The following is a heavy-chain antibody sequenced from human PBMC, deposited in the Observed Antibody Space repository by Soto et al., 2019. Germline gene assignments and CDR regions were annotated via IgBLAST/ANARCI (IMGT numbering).Heavy chain of an antibody. V-gene: IGHV4-34*01. CDR3: ARGKARGYSYGRTPFDY. D-gene: IGHD5-18*01. CDR2: INHSGST. Sequence: QVQLQQWGAGLLKPSETLSLTCAVYGGSFSGYYWSWIRQPPGKGLEWIGEINHSGSTNYNPSLKSRVTISVDTSKNQFSLKLSSVTAADTAVYYCARGKARGYSYGRTPFDYWGQGTLVTVSS. CDR1: GGSFSGYY. J-gene: IGHJ4*02.